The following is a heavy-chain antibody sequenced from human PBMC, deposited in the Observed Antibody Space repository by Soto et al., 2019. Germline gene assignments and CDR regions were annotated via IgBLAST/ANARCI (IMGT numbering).Heavy chain of an antibody. Sequence: SVKVSCKASGGTFSSYAISWVRQAPGQGLEWMGGIIPIFGTANYAQKFQGRVTITADESTSTAYMELSSLRSEDTAVYYCARVPPDCYDSSGSGAFDIWGQGTMVTVSS. J-gene: IGHJ3*02. V-gene: IGHV1-69*13. CDR2: IIPIFGTA. D-gene: IGHD3-22*01. CDR1: GGTFSSYA. CDR3: ARVPPDCYDSSGSGAFDI.